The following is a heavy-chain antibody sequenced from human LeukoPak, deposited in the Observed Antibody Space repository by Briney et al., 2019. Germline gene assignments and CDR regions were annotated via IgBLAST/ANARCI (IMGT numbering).Heavy chain of an antibody. CDR1: GFTFSSYG. J-gene: IGHJ1*01. Sequence: PGGSLRLSCAASGFTFSSYGMHWVRQAPGKGLEWVAFIRYDGSNKYYADSVKGRFTISRDNSKNTLYLQMNSLRTEDTAVYYCAKDRDSSSWYGRYFQDWGQGTLATVSS. CDR2: IRYDGSNK. D-gene: IGHD6-13*01. CDR3: AKDRDSSSWYGRYFQD. V-gene: IGHV3-30*02.